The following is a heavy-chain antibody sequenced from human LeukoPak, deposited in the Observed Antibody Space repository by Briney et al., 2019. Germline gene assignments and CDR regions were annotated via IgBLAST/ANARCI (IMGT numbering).Heavy chain of an antibody. V-gene: IGHV4-34*01. J-gene: IGHJ4*02. D-gene: IGHD2-2*01. CDR3: ARHEGIVVVPAAIALDY. CDR1: GGSFSGYY. Sequence: SETLSLTWAVYGGSFSGYYWSWIRQPPGKGLEWIGEINHSGSTNYNPSLKSRVTISVDTSKNQFSLKLSSVTAADTAVYYCARHEGIVVVPAAIALDYWGQGTLVTVSS. CDR2: INHSGST.